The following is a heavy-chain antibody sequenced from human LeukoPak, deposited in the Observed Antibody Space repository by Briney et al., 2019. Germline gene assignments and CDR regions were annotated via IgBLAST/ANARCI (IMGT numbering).Heavy chain of an antibody. CDR3: TTAFGGLFDY. CDR2: IKSKTDGGIT. J-gene: IGHJ4*02. V-gene: IGHV3-15*01. Sequence: GGSLRLSCAASGFTFSNAWMSWVRQAPGKGLEWVGRIKSKTDGGITDYAAPVKGRFTISRDDSKNTLYLQVNSLKTEDTAVYYCTTAFGGLFDYWGQGTLVTVSS. CDR1: GFTFSNAW. D-gene: IGHD3-16*01.